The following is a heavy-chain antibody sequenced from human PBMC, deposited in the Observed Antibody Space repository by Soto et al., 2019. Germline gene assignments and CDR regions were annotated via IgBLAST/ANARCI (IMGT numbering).Heavy chain of an antibody. CDR3: TTEKTYYDFWSGYYSNWFDP. J-gene: IGHJ5*02. D-gene: IGHD3-3*01. V-gene: IGHV3-15*07. Sequence: GGSLRLSCAASGFTFSNAWMNWVRQAPGKGLEWVGRIKSKTDGGTTDYAAPVKGRFTISRDDSKNTLYLQMNSLKTEDTAVYYCTTEKTYYDFWSGYYSNWFDPWGQGTLVTVSS. CDR1: GFTFSNAW. CDR2: IKSKTDGGTT.